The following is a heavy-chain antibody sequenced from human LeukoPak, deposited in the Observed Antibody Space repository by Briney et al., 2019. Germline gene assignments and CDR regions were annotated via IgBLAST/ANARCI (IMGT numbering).Heavy chain of an antibody. CDR1: GYTLTELS. Sequence: ASVKVSCKVSGYTLTELSMHWVRQAPGKGLEWMGGFDPEDGETIYAQKFQGRVTMTEDTSTDTAYMELSSLRSEDTAAYYCATTPTYYYDSSGYCGYYYWGQGTLVTVSS. J-gene: IGHJ4*02. CDR3: ATTPTYYYDSSGYCGYYY. V-gene: IGHV1-24*01. D-gene: IGHD3-22*01. CDR2: FDPEDGET.